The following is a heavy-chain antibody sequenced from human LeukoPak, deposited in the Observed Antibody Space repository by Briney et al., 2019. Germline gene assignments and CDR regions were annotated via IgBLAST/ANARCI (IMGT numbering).Heavy chain of an antibody. D-gene: IGHD2-15*01. J-gene: IGHJ3*02. CDR1: GYSMSSGYY. Sequence: SETLSLTXAVSGYSMSSGYYWGWIRQPPGKGLEWIGTIYHSGSTYYNPSLKSRVTISVDTSKNQFSLKLSSVTAADTAVYYCARGTDIVVVVAVTDAFDIWGQGTMVTVSS. CDR2: IYHSGST. V-gene: IGHV4-38-2*01. CDR3: ARGTDIVVVVAVTDAFDI.